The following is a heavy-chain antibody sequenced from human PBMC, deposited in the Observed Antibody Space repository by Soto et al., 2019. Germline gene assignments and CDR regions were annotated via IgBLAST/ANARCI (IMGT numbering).Heavy chain of an antibody. J-gene: IGHJ6*02. Sequence: QVHLVQSGVEVKKPGASVKVSCTAHGYNLREYGVSWLRQVPGQGFEWMGWISGDNVNRRSSQRFQDRLTMTTDTSTNTASMELRSLRSDDTAVYFSGREGQQLAQEQYFQFNGVDVWDQGTSVTVSS. V-gene: IGHV1-18*01. CDR1: GYNLREYG. D-gene: IGHD6-13*01. CDR2: ISGDNVNR. CDR3: GREGQQLAQEQYFQFNGVDV.